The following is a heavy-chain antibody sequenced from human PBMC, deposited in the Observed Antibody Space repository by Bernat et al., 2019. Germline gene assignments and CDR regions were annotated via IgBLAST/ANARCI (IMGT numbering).Heavy chain of an antibody. V-gene: IGHV3-74*01. D-gene: IGHD1-20*01. Sequence: EVQLVESGGGLVQPGGSLRLSCAASGFTFSTYWMHWVRQVPGKGLVWVSRINGDESITNYADSVKGRFTISRDNAKNILYLQMNSLRAEDTAVYYCAKCNWNDERGAFDVWGQGTMVTVSS. CDR2: INGDESIT. CDR1: GFTFSTYW. J-gene: IGHJ3*01. CDR3: AKCNWNDERGAFDV.